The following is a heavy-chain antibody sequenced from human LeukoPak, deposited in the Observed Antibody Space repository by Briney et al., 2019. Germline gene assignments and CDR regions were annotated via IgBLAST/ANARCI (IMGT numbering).Heavy chain of an antibody. V-gene: IGHV4-61*02. D-gene: IGHD3-22*01. CDR3: ARYPTYDSSGHHY. CDR1: GGSISSGSYY. J-gene: IGHJ4*02. CDR2: IYTSGST. Sequence: SETLSLTCTVSGGSISSGSYYWSWIRQPAGKGLEWIGRIYTSGSTNYNPSLKSRVTISVDTSKNQFSLKLSSVTAADTAVYYCARYPTYDSSGHHYWGQGTLVTASS.